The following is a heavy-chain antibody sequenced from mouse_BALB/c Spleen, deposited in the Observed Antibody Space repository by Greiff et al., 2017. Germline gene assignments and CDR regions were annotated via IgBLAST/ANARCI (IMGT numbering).Heavy chain of an antibody. CDR2: IWSDGST. J-gene: IGHJ3*01. CDR3: ARHEGNYYGWFAY. V-gene: IGHV2-6-2*01. CDR1: GFSLTSYG. Sequence: VQRVESGPDLVAPSQSLSISCTVSGFSLTSYGVHWVRQPPGKGLEWLVVIWSDGSTTYNSALKSRLSISKDNAKSHVFLKMNSLQTDDTAMYYCARHEGNYYGWFAYWGQGTLVTVSA. D-gene: IGHD1-1*01.